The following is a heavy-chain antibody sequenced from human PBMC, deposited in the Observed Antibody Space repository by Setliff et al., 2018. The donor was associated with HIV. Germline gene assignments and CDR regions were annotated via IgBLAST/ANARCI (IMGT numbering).Heavy chain of an antibody. V-gene: IGHV4-61*09. D-gene: IGHD6-19*01. J-gene: IGHJ3*02. CDR2: INFSGGT. CDR1: GGSISSGTYY. Sequence: SETLSLTCTVSGGSISSGTYYWSWIRQPAGKGLEWIGEINFSGGTNYNPSLKSRITISLETSRNQFSLRVTSVTATDTAVYYCTRQSPVAGSGAFDIWGQGTMVTVSS. CDR3: TRQSPVAGSGAFDI.